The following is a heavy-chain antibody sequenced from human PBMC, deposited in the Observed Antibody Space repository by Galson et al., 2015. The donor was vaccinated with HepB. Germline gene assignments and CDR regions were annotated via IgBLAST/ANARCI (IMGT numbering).Heavy chain of an antibody. D-gene: IGHD3-10*01. CDR2: IKQDGSEK. CDR1: GFTFSSYW. Sequence: SLRLSCAASGFTFSSYWMSWVRQAPGKGLEWVANIKQDGSEKYYVDSVKGRFTISRDNAKNSLYLQMNSLRAEDTAVYYCARDPVKVRGVIFDYWGQGTLVTVSS. CDR3: ARDPVKVRGVIFDY. J-gene: IGHJ4*02. V-gene: IGHV3-7*01.